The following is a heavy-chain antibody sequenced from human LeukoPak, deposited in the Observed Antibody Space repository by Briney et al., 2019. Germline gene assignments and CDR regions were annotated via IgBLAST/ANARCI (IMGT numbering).Heavy chain of an antibody. CDR2: ISGSGGST. V-gene: IGHV3-23*01. D-gene: IGHD3-16*02. J-gene: IGHJ3*02. CDR1: GFTFSSYA. CDR3: AKEIYDYVWGSYRPGDAFDI. Sequence: GGSLRLSCAASGFTFSSYAMSWVRQAPGKGLEWVSAISGSGGSTYYADSVKGRFTISRDNSKNTLYLQMNSLRAEDTAVYYCAKEIYDYVWGSYRPGDAFDIWGQGTMVTVSS.